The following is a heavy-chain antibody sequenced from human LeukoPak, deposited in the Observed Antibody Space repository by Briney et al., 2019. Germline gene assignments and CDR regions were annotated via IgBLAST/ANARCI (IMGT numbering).Heavy chain of an antibody. V-gene: IGHV3-7*01. D-gene: IGHD3-16*01. J-gene: IGHJ3*02. CDR3: ARPRGPADAFDI. CDR1: GFTFSSYG. CDR2: INQEGSEK. Sequence: GGSLRLSCAASGFTFSSYGMNWFRQAPGKGLEWVGNINQEGSEKHYVNSVRGRFTISRDNAKNSLYLQMNSLRAEDTAVYYCARPRGPADAFDIWGQGTMVTVSS.